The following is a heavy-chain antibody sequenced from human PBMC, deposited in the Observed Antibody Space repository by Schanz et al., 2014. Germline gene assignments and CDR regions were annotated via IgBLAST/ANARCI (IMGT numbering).Heavy chain of an antibody. V-gene: IGHV1-18*01. CDR1: GYTFISYG. CDR2: ISAYNGHT. D-gene: IGHD2-2*01. Sequence: QVQVVQSGAEVKKPGASVKVSCKASGYTFISYGIKWVRQAPGQGLEWMGWISAYNGHTDYAQKVQGRVTMTTDTSTSTAYMELSSLRYEDTALYYCARGTMPGTFDIWGQGTMVTVSS. J-gene: IGHJ3*02. CDR3: ARGTMPGTFDI.